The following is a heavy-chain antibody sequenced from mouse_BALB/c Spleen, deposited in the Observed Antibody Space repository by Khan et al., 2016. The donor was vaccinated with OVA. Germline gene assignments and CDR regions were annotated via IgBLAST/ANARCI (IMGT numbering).Heavy chain of an antibody. CDR1: GFTFSSYG. V-gene: IGHV5-6-3*01. J-gene: IGHJ2*01. CDR2: INSNGGST. Sequence: EVKLVESGGGLVQPGGSLKLSCAASGFTFSSYGMSWVRQTPDKRLELVATINSNGGSTYYPDSVKGRFTISRYNAKNTLYLQMSSLKSEDTAMYYCARMARTINWGQGTTLTVSS. CDR3: ARMARTIN.